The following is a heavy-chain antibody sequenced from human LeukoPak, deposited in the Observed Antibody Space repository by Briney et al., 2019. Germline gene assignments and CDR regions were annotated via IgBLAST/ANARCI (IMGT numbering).Heavy chain of an antibody. D-gene: IGHD4-17*01. CDR3: ARGNDYGDYGPLLAFDY. Sequence: SETLSLTCTVSGGSISSYYWSWIRQPPGKGLEWIGYIYYSGSTNYNPSLKSRVTISVDTSKNQFSLKLSSATAADTAVYYCARGNDYGDYGPLLAFDYWGQGTLVTVSS. CDR1: GGSISSYY. J-gene: IGHJ4*02. V-gene: IGHV4-59*01. CDR2: IYYSGST.